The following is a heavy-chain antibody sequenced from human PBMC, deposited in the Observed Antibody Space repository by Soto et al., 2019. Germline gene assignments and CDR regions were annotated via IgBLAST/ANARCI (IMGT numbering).Heavy chain of an antibody. CDR2: MSRDGGVT. D-gene: IGHD6-19*01. CDR3: AKLDKFNPQSSGWANRFDY. Sequence: EVQLVESGGGLVQPGGSLRLSCAASGFTFSNYGMTWVRQAPGKGLEWVSGMSRDGGVTDYTDSVKGRFTISRDISKNTLYLQMNSLRAEDTAVYYCAKLDKFNPQSSGWANRFDYWGQGTLVTVSS. J-gene: IGHJ4*02. CDR1: GFTFSNYG. V-gene: IGHV3-23*04.